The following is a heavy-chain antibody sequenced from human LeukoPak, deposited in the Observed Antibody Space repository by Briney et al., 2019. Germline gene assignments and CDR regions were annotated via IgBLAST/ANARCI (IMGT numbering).Heavy chain of an antibody. CDR2: IYYSGST. D-gene: IGHD1-26*01. V-gene: IGHV4-39*07. CDR3: ARVGYGGSYEDY. CDR1: GGSISSSSYY. J-gene: IGHJ4*02. Sequence: SETLSLTCTVSGGSISSSSYYWGWIRQPPGKGLEWIGSIYYSGSTYYNPSLKSRVTISVDTSKNQFSLKLSSVTAADTAVYYCARVGYGGSYEDYWGRGTLVTVSS.